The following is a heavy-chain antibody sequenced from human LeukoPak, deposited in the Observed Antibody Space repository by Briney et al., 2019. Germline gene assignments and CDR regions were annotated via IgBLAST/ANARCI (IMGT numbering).Heavy chain of an antibody. J-gene: IGHJ4*02. V-gene: IGHV4-34*01. CDR3: ARVGYYYDSSIDY. D-gene: IGHD3-22*01. CDR2: INHSGST. CDR1: GESFSGYY. Sequence: SETLSLTXAVYGESFSGYYWSWIRQPPGKGLEWIGEINHSGSTNYNPSLKSRVTISVDTSKNQFSLKLGSVTAADTAVYYCARVGYYYDSSIDYWGQGTLVTVSS.